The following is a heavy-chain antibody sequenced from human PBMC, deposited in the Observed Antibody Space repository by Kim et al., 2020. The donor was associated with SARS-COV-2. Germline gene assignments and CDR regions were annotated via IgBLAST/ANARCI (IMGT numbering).Heavy chain of an antibody. V-gene: IGHV1-3*01. D-gene: IGHD6-13*01. CDR2: FSAGSGNT. CDR1: GYTFTNYA. Sequence: ASVKVSCKSSGYTFTNYALYWVRQAPGQRLEWMGWFSAGSGNTKYSQKLQDRLTITRDTSARTAYMELTSLRSEDTGIYYCATLVGAAGAFDYWGQGTLVTVSS. CDR3: ATLVGAAGAFDY. J-gene: IGHJ4*02.